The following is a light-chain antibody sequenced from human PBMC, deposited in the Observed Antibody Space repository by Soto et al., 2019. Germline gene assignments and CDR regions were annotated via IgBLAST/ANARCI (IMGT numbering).Light chain of an antibody. CDR2: AAS. V-gene: IGKV1-39*01. Sequence: DIQMTQLPSSLSASVGDRVTITCRASQIISTYLNWYQQKSGKAPKLLIYAASSLQSGVPSRFSGSGSGTDCTLTISSLQPEDFATYFCQQSYSDPWTFGQGTNVEIK. J-gene: IGKJ1*01. CDR1: QIISTY. CDR3: QQSYSDPWT.